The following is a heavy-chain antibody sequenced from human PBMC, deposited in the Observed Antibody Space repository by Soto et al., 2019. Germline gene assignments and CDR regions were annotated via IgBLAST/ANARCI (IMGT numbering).Heavy chain of an antibody. CDR2: IYPGDSDT. CDR1: GYSITTYW. D-gene: IGHD4-17*01. CDR3: ATIKRTMTTGAFDY. Sequence: PGESLKISCKGSGYSITTYWIGWVRQMPGKGLEWMGIIYPGDSDTKYSPSVQGQVTISADKSISTAYLQWSSLKASDTAMYYCATIKRTMTTGAFDYWGQGTLVTVSS. J-gene: IGHJ4*02. V-gene: IGHV5-51*01.